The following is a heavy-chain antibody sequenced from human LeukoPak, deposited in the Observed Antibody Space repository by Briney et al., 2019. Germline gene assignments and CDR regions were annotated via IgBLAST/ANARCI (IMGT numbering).Heavy chain of an antibody. CDR3: ASAHSSSSVYFDY. CDR2: IYYSGST. J-gene: IGHJ4*02. Sequence: PSETLSLTCTVSGGSISSYYWSWIRQPPGKGLEWIGYIYYSGSTNYNPPLKSRVTISVDTSKNQFSLKLSSVTAADTAVYYCASAHSSSSVYFDYWGQGTLVTVSS. CDR1: GGSISSYY. D-gene: IGHD6-6*01. V-gene: IGHV4-59*08.